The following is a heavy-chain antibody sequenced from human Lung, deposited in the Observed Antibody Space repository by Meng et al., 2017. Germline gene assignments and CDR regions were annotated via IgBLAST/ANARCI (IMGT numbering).Heavy chain of an antibody. D-gene: IGHD4-11*01. CDR2: INHSGST. CDR1: VVSLSDYY. Sequence: VPVATWGPGLLTPPGTLSCPCVVFVVSLSDYYWSCIRQPPGKGLEWIGEINHSGSTNYNPSLESRATISVDTSQNNLSLKLSSVTAADSAVYYCARGPTTMAHDFDYWGQGTLVTVSS. CDR3: ARGPTTMAHDFDY. V-gene: IGHV4-34*01. J-gene: IGHJ4*02.